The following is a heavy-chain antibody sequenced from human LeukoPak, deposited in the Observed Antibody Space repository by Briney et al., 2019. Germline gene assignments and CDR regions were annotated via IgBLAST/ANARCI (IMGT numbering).Heavy chain of an antibody. CDR1: GGSISSSSNY. V-gene: IGHV4-39*01. CDR2: IYYSAST. D-gene: IGHD4-17*01. J-gene: IGHJ4*02. CDR3: ARHQMRFFGDYVNY. Sequence: SETLSLTCTVSGGSISSSSNYWGWIRQPPGKGLEWIGSIYYSASTYYNPSLKSRVTISVDTSKNQFSLKLSSVTAADTAVYYCARHQMRFFGDYVNYWGQGTLVTVSS.